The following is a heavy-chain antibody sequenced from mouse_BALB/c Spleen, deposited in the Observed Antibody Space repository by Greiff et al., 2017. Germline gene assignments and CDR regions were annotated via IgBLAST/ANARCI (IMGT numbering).Heavy chain of an antibody. V-gene: IGHV3-6*02. CDR1: GYSITSGYY. CDR2: ISYDGSN. CDR3: ARPTMITTRYFDV. D-gene: IGHD2-4*01. Sequence: EVQRVESGPGLVKPSQSLSLTCSVTGYSITSGYYWNWIRQFPGNKLEWMGYISYDGSNNYNPSLKNRISITRDTSKNQFFLKLNSVTTEDTATYYCARPTMITTRYFDVWGAGTTVTVSS. J-gene: IGHJ1*01.